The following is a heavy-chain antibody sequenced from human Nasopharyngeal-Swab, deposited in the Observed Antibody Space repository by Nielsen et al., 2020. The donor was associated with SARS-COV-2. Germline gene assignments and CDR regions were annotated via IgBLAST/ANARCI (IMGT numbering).Heavy chain of an antibody. CDR3: ARDQRSGWFDAFDI. CDR2: IYYSGST. D-gene: IGHD6-19*01. V-gene: IGHV4-59*01. J-gene: IGHJ3*02. Sequence: WIRQPPGKGLEWIGYIYYSGSTNYNPSLKSRVTISVGTSKNQFSLKLSSVTAADTAVYYCARDQRSGWFDAFDIWGQGTMVTVSS.